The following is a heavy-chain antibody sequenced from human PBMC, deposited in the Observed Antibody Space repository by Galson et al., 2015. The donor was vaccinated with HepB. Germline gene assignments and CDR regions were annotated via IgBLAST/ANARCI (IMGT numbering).Heavy chain of an antibody. Sequence: SLRPACAASGFTFDDYAMHGVRQAPGKGLVWVSGFSWNSGSIGYADSVKGRFTISRDNAKNSLYLQMNSLRAEDTAVFYCARDYATIFGVADYYYYGMDVWGQGTTVTVSS. CDR3: ARDYATIFGVADYYYYGMDV. CDR2: FSWNSGSI. D-gene: IGHD3-3*01. CDR1: GFTFDDYA. J-gene: IGHJ6*02. V-gene: IGHV3-9*01.